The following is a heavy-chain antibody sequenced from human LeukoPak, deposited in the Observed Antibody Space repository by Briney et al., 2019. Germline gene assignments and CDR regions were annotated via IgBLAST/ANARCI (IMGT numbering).Heavy chain of an antibody. CDR2: ISSFGSSI. J-gene: IGHJ3*02. Sequence: GGSLRLSCAASGFTFSSNSMNWVRQAPGKGLEWVSYISSFGSSIYYADSVKGRFTISRENAKNSLYLQMNSLRDEDTAVYYCARGSSGWSLITFDIWGQGTMVTVSS. CDR1: GFTFSSNS. V-gene: IGHV3-48*02. D-gene: IGHD6-19*01. CDR3: ARGSSGWSLITFDI.